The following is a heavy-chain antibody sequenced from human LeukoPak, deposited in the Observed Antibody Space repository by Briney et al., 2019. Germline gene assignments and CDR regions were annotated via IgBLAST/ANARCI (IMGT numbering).Heavy chain of an antibody. V-gene: IGHV1-2*02. D-gene: IGHD3-3*02. J-gene: IGHJ4*02. CDR3: ARAGRRVLGGTLYYFDY. CDR2: INPNSGGT. CDR1: GYTFTDYY. Sequence: GASVKVSCKASGYTFTDYYMHWVRQAPGQGLEWMGWINPNSGGTNYAQKFQGRVTMTRDTSISTAYMELSRLRSDDTAVYYCARAGRRVLGGTLYYFDYWGQGTLVTVSS.